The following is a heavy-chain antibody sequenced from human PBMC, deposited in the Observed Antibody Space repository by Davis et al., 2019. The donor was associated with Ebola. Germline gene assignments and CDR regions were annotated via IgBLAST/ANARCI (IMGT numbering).Heavy chain of an antibody. Sequence: GESLKISCAASGFTFSSYSMNWVRQAPGKGLEWVSIIYSGGRTYYADSVKGRFTISRHSSRNTLYLQMNSFHQGPIGLPPGTLLQEHLWG. V-gene: IGHV3-53*04. CDR2: IYSGGRT. J-gene: IGHJ6*01. CDR1: GFTFSSYS. CDR3: TLLQEHL.